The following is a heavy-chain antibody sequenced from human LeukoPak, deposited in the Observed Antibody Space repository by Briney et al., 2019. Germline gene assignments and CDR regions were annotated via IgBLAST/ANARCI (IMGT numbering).Heavy chain of an antibody. Sequence: GGSLRLSCAASGFTFSSYRMNWVRQAPGKGLEWVSSISSSSSYIYYADSVKGRFTISRDNAKNSLYLQMNSLRAEDTAVYYCARDLAGNQHAFDIWGQGTMVTVSS. CDR1: GFTFSSYR. CDR2: ISSSSSYI. V-gene: IGHV3-21*01. CDR3: ARDLAGNQHAFDI. D-gene: IGHD2-2*01. J-gene: IGHJ3*02.